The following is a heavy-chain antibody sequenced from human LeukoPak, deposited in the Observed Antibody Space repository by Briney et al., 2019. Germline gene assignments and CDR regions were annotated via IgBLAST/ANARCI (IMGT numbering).Heavy chain of an antibody. Sequence: ASVKVSCKASGYTFTNHEMHWVRQAPGQSLEWMGGINGGNGDTKYSQEFQGRVTISRDTSANTAYMELSKLRSEDMGVYYCTLYNFWGQGTLVTVSS. D-gene: IGHD3/OR15-3a*01. CDR1: GYTFTNHE. CDR2: INGGNGDT. CDR3: TLYNF. V-gene: IGHV1-3*03. J-gene: IGHJ4*02.